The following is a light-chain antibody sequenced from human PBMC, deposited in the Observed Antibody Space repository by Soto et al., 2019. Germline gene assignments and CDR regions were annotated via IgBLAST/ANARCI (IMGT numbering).Light chain of an antibody. Sequence: QSALTQPASVSGSPGQSITISCTGTSSDVGGYNYVSWYQQHPGKAPKLMIYEVSNRPSGVSNRFSGSNSGNTASLTISGLQAEDEADYSCSSYTRSITVFGGGTKLTVL. J-gene: IGLJ2*01. CDR3: SSYTRSITV. CDR1: SSDVGGYNY. V-gene: IGLV2-14*01. CDR2: EVS.